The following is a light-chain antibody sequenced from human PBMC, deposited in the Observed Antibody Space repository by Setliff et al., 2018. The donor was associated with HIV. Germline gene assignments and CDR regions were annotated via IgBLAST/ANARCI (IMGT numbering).Light chain of an antibody. CDR1: SSDVGGYNY. V-gene: IGLV2-11*01. CDR3: CSYAGSYTFYV. CDR2: DVT. J-gene: IGLJ1*01. Sequence: QSVLTQPRSVSGSPGQSVTISCTGTSSDVGGYNYVSWYQHLPGKAPKLMIYDVTKRPSGVPDRFSGSKSGNTASLTISGLQSEDEADYYCCSYAGSYTFYVCGTGTKVTVL.